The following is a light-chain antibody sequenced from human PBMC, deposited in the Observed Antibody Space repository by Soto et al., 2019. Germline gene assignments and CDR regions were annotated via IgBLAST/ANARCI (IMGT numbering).Light chain of an antibody. V-gene: IGLV1-40*01. CDR1: SSNIGAGYD. J-gene: IGLJ2*01. CDR2: GND. CDR3: QSYDSSLSGPV. Sequence: QSVLTQPPSVSGAPGQRVTISCTGSSSNIGAGYDVHWYQQLPGTAPKLLIYGNDNRPSGVPDRFSGSKSGTSASLAITGLRAEDETDYFCQSYDSSLSGPVFGGGTKLTVL.